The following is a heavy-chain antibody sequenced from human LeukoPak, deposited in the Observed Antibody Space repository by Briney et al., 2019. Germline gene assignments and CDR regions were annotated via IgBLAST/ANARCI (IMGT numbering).Heavy chain of an antibody. V-gene: IGHV3-48*01. Sequence: GGSLRLSCAASEFTYSSYSMNWVRQAPGKGLEWVSYITNSGNSKSYADSVKGRFTISRDNTKNSLYLQMNGLRAEDTAVYYCARCTDDSSGFIDYWGQGTLVTVSS. D-gene: IGHD3-22*01. CDR1: EFTYSSYS. CDR2: ITNSGNSK. CDR3: ARCTDDSSGFIDY. J-gene: IGHJ4*02.